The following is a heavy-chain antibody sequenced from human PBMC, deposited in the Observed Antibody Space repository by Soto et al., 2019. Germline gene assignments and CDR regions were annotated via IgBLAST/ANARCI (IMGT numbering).Heavy chain of an antibody. J-gene: IGHJ4*02. V-gene: IGHV1-18*01. CDR3: ARDQYYDILTGYSPLPGDY. CDR2: ISAYNGNT. Sequence: GASVKVSCKASGYTFTSYGISWVQQAPGQGLEWMGWISAYNGNTNYAQRLQGRVTMTTDTSTSTAYMELRSLRSDDTAVYYCARDQYYDILTGYSPLPGDYWGQGTLVTVSS. D-gene: IGHD3-9*01. CDR1: GYTFTSYG.